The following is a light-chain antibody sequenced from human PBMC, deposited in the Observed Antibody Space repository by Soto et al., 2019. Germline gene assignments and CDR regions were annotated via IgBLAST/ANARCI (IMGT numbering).Light chain of an antibody. CDR2: AAS. J-gene: IGKJ1*01. CDR1: QGISSY. Sequence: AIRMTQSPSSFSASTGDRVTITCRASQGISSYLAWYQQKPGKAPKLLIYAASTLQSGVPARFSGRGSGTDFTLTISCLQSEDFAIYCCQQYNSYPCTFGRGTKVEIK. V-gene: IGKV1-8*01. CDR3: QQYNSYPCT.